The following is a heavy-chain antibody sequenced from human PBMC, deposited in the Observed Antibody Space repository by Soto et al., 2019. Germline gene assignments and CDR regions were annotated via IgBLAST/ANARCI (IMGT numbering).Heavy chain of an antibody. CDR1: GGSFSGYY. V-gene: IGHV4-34*01. Sequence: QVQLQQWGARLLKPSETLSLTCAVYGGSFSGYYWSWIRQPPGKGLEWIGEINHSGSTNYNPSLKSRVTISVDTSKNQFSLKLSSVTAADTAVYYCARGYCSGGSCYQGGSAFFDYWGQGTLVTVSS. CDR3: ARGYCSGGSCYQGGSAFFDY. CDR2: INHSGST. D-gene: IGHD2-15*01. J-gene: IGHJ4*02.